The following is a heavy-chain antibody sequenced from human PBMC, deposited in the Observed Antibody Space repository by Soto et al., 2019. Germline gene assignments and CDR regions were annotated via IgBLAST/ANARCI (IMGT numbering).Heavy chain of an antibody. CDR2: ISGYDGDR. CDR3: GREECCSDSSCYRAHYFSDGMAV. J-gene: IGHJ6*02. CDR1: GYSFRNYG. Sequence: ASVKVSCKASGYSFRNYGISWVRQAPGQGLEWMAWISGYDGDRKYARMFQGSVSMTADRATSTAYMELRSLRSDVTSVYCWGREECCSDSSCYRAHYFSDGMAVWGPGTTVTVSS. D-gene: IGHD2-15*01. V-gene: IGHV1-18*04.